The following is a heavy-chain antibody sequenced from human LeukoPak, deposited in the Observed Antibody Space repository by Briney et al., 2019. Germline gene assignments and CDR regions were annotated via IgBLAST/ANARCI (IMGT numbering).Heavy chain of an antibody. CDR3: ARQKILDDNYDSSGYYVDQ. V-gene: IGHV4-39*01. D-gene: IGHD3-22*01. J-gene: IGHJ4*02. Sequence: PSETLSLTCTVSNGSIITSSYYWGWIRQPPGKGLGWIGSIYYRGRTYYSPSLKSRVTISADTSNNQFSLNLSSVTASDTAVYYCARQKILDDNYDSSGYYVDQWGQGSLVTVSS. CDR2: IYYRGRT. CDR1: NGSIITSSYY.